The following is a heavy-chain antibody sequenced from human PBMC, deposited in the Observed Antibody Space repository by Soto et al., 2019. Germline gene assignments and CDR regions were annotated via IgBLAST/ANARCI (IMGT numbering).Heavy chain of an antibody. V-gene: IGHV3-21*06. Sequence: EVQLVESGGGLVKPGGSLRLSCAASGFTFTRYSMHWVRQAPGKGLEWVSAISSTANDIYYGDSMKGRFTISRDNAKNSLYREMNSLRTNVTAVYYCVKECEELTTNFAYWGEGNLVTVSS. D-gene: IGHD1-7*01. CDR2: ISSTANDI. CDR3: VKECEELTTNFAY. CDR1: GFTFTRYS. J-gene: IGHJ4*02.